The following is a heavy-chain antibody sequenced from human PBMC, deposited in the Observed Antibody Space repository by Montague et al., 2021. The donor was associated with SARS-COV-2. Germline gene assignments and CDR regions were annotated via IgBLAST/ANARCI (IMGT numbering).Heavy chain of an antibody. V-gene: IGHV4-4*07. Sequence: SETLSLTCTVSGGSISSYYWSWIRQPAGKGLEWIGRIYTSGSTNYNPSLKSRVTMSVDTSKNQFSLKLRSVTAADTAVYYCARDNAEGGRVFWWYFDLWGRGTLVTVSS. CDR2: IYTSGST. J-gene: IGHJ2*01. CDR3: ARDNAEGGRVFWWYFDL. CDR1: GGSISSYY. D-gene: IGHD2-15*01.